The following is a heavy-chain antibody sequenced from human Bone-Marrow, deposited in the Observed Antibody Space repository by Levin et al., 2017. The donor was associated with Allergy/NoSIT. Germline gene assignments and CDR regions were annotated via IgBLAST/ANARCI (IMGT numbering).Heavy chain of an antibody. Sequence: AASVKVSCKASGYTFTSYGISWVRQAPGQGLEWMGWISAYNGNTNYAQKLQGRVTMTTDTSTSTAYMELRSLRSDDTAVYYCARLGAAAFLGAFDIWGQGTMVTVSS. CDR2: ISAYNGNT. D-gene: IGHD2-2*01. J-gene: IGHJ3*02. V-gene: IGHV1-18*01. CDR1: GYTFTSYG. CDR3: ARLGAAAFLGAFDI.